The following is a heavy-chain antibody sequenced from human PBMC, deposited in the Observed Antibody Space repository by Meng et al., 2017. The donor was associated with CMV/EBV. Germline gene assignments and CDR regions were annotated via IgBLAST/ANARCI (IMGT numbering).Heavy chain of an antibody. J-gene: IGHJ6*02. D-gene: IGHD3-10*01. CDR2: IYSGGSST. V-gene: IGHV3-23*03. CDR3: AKFSQGSGSYYRRNYYYGMDV. Sequence: GESLKISCAASGFTFSSYAMSWVRQAPGKGLEWVSVIYSGGSSTYYADSVKGRSTISRDNSKNTLYLQMNSLRAEDTAVYYCAKFSQGSGSYYRRNYYYGMDVWGQGTTVTVSS. CDR1: GFTFSSYA.